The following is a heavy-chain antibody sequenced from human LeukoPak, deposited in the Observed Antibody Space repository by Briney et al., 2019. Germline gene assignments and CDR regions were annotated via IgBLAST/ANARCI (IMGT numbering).Heavy chain of an antibody. CDR1: GFTFSNHW. V-gene: IGHV3-74*01. CDR3: ARVSGYCTSSGCSYPPSYMDV. J-gene: IGHJ6*03. Sequence: GGPLRLSCAASGFTFSNHWMHWVRQAPGKGLVWVSRINTDGSSTTYADSVKGRLTISRDNAKNTLYLQMNTLRAEDTAVYYCARVSGYCTSSGCSYPPSYMDVWGKGTTVTVSS. D-gene: IGHD2-2*01. CDR2: INTDGSST.